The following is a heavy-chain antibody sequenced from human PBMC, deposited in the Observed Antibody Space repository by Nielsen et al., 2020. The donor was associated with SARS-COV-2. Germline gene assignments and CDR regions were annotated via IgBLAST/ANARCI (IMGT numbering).Heavy chain of an antibody. J-gene: IGHJ5*02. CDR3: ARVVSNWFDP. V-gene: IGHV5-51*01. D-gene: IGHD2-2*01. CDR1: GYSFTSYW. Sequence: KVSCKGSGYSFTSYWIGWVRQMPGKGLEWMGIIYPGDSDTRYNPSFQGQVTISADKSISTAYLQWSSLKASDTAMYYCARVVSNWFDPWGQGTLVTVSS. CDR2: IYPGDSDT.